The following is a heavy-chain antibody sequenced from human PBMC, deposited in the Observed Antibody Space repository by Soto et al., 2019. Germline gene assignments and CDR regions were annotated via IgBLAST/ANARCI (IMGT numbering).Heavy chain of an antibody. CDR2: INPNSGGT. V-gene: IGHV1-2*02. CDR1: GYTFTDYY. Sequence: ASVKVSCKASGYTFTDYYMHWVRQAPGQGLEWMGWINPNSGGTNYAQKFQGRVTITRDTSVSTAYMELNRLRSDDTAVYYCARDQSPSSGWPGMDVWGQGTTVRSP. D-gene: IGHD6-19*01. J-gene: IGHJ6*02. CDR3: ARDQSPSSGWPGMDV.